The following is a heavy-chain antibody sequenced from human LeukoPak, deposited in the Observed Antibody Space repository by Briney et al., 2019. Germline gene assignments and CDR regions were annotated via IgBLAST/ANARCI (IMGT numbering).Heavy chain of an antibody. CDR2: ISGSGSST. J-gene: IGHJ4*02. V-gene: IGHV3-23*01. CDR1: GFTFSSYS. D-gene: IGHD4-17*01. CDR3: AKDKQTVTYYFDY. Sequence: GGSLRLSCAASGFTFSSYSMNWVRQAPGKGLEWVSAISGSGSSTLYADSVKGRFTISRDNSKNTLYLQVNSLRAEDTAVYYCAKDKQTVTYYFDYWGQGTLVTVSS.